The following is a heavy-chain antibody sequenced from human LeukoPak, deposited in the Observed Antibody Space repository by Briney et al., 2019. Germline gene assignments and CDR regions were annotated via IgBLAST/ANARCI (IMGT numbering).Heavy chain of an antibody. CDR3: AKNKCTNGVCYLGYYFDY. V-gene: IGHV3-23*01. D-gene: IGHD2-8*01. CDR1: GFTFSSYS. Sequence: GGSLRLSCAASGFTFSSYSMNWVRQAPGEGLEWVSAISGSGGSTYYADSVKGRFTISRDNSKNTLYLQMNSLRAEDTAVYYCAKNKCTNGVCYLGYYFDYWGQGTLVTVSS. CDR2: ISGSGGST. J-gene: IGHJ4*02.